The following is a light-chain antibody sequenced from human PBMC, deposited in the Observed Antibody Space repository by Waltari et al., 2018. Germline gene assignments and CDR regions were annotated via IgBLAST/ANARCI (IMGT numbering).Light chain of an antibody. V-gene: IGLV2-14*01. J-gene: IGLJ3*02. CDR3: NSYTGSSSWV. Sequence: QSALTQPASVSGSPGQSITLSCTGTSSDVGFYNYVSWYQQPPGKAPKLIIYDVSERPSGVSDRFSGSKSGNTASLTISGLQAVDEADYYCNSYTGSSSWVFGGGTKLTVL. CDR2: DVS. CDR1: SSDVGFYNY.